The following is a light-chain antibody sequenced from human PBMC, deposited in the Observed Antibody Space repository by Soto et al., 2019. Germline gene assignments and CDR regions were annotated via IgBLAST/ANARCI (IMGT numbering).Light chain of an antibody. Sequence: EIVMTQSPATLSVSPGEGATLSCKASQNVYNNLAWYQQRPGQPPRLLIYDASTMATGISARFSGSGYGTEFTLTISSPQSEDFAVYFCQQCRNWPLTFGGGTKVEIK. CDR2: DAS. CDR3: QQCRNWPLT. CDR1: QNVYNN. V-gene: IGKV3-15*01. J-gene: IGKJ4*01.